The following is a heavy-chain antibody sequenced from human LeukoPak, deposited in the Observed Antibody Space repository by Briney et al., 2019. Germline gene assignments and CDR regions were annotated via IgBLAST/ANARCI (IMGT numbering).Heavy chain of an antibody. CDR3: AKEYNYGYNYLDY. D-gene: IGHD5-18*01. V-gene: IGHV3-30*18. CDR1: GFTFSSYG. Sequence: GGSLRLSCAASGFTFSSYGMYWVRQAPGKGLEWVAVISFDGSIIHYADSVKGRFSISRDNSQNTLYLQMNSLRAEDMAVYYCAKEYNYGYNYLDYWGQGTLVTVSS. CDR2: ISFDGSII. J-gene: IGHJ4*02.